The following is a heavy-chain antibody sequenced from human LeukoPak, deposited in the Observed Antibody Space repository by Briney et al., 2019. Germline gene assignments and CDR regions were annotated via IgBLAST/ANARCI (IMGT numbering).Heavy chain of an antibody. V-gene: IGHV3-30*01. CDR2: ISKEGGSE. Sequence: GGSLRLSCGASEFTLSYYAMHWVRQAPGKGLEWVAVISKEGGSEYYADSVKGRFTISRDNSKGTLYLQMNSLRAEDTAVYYCARHYVHGGYGGGHYSYYYMDVWGEGTTVTVSS. CDR3: ARHYVHGGYGGGHYSYYYMDV. CDR1: EFTLSYYA. D-gene: IGHD4-23*01. J-gene: IGHJ6*03.